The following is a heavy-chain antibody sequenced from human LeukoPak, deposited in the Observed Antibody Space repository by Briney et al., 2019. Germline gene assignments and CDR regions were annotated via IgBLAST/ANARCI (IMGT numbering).Heavy chain of an antibody. V-gene: IGHV3-30*04. D-gene: IGHD5-18*01. CDR3: ARDLGYSYGTPYFYYGMDV. CDR1: GFTFSSYA. Sequence: QSGGSLRLSCAASGFTFSSYAMHWVRQAPGKGLEWVAVIGHDGSNKYYADFVKGRFTISRDNSKNTLDLQMNSLRAEDTAVYYCARDLGYSYGTPYFYYGMDVWGKGTTVTVSS. CDR2: IGHDGSNK. J-gene: IGHJ6*04.